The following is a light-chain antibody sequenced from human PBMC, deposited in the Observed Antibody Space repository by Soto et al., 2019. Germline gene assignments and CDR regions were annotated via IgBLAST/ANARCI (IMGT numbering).Light chain of an antibody. CDR2: AAS. CDR3: QKYSSVPV. Sequence: DIQMTQSPTSLSASVGDRVTITCRASQDIRNFVAWYQQKPGKAPKLLIYAASTLQSGVPSRFSGSGSGTDFTLTIISLHPEDVATYSCQKYSSVPVFGPGTKVEIK. V-gene: IGKV1-27*01. J-gene: IGKJ3*01. CDR1: QDIRNF.